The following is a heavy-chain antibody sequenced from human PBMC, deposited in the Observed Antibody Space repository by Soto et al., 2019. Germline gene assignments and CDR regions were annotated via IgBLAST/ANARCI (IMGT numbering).Heavy chain of an antibody. CDR3: ARPGQRGAFDI. D-gene: IGHD3-16*01. CDR2: VNPDTGTT. Sequence: QVQLVQSGAEVQKPGASVNISCKASGYTFTNYYFHWVRQAPGQGLEWMGIVNPDTGTTNYAQSFQGRLTMTRDQSTSTVYMEVNRLRSEDTAVYYCARPGQRGAFDIWGQGTMVTVSS. V-gene: IGHV1-46*01. J-gene: IGHJ3*02. CDR1: GYTFTNYY.